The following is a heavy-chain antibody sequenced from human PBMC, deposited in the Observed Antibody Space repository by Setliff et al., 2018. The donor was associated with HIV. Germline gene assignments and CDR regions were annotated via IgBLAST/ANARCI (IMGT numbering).Heavy chain of an antibody. D-gene: IGHD6-13*01. Sequence: KPSETLSLTCTVSGDSISGSSYYWGWIRQSPGRELEWLGSVYFSGTTYYNPSLKGRVKVSVNMSQNQFSLKVTSVTAADTAVYYCARQYSSSSAHFEYWDQGALVTVSS. CDR1: GDSISGSSYY. J-gene: IGHJ4*02. CDR3: ARQYSSSSAHFEY. CDR2: VYFSGTT. V-gene: IGHV4-39*01.